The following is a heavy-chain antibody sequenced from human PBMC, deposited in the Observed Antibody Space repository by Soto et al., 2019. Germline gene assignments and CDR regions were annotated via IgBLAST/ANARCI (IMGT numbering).Heavy chain of an antibody. D-gene: IGHD3-16*02. V-gene: IGHV3-23*01. CDR3: ATGHTSHYDYIWGSYRYDY. J-gene: IGHJ4*02. Sequence: GGSLRLSCAASGFTFSSYAMSWVRQAPGKGLEWVSAISGSGGSTYYADSVKGRFTISRDNSKNTLYLQMNSLRAEDTAVYYCATGHTSHYDYIWGSYRYDYWGQGTLVTVSS. CDR1: GFTFSSYA. CDR2: ISGSGGST.